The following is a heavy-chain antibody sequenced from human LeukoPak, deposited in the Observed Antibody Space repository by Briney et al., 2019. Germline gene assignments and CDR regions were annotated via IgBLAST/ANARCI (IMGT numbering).Heavy chain of an antibody. CDR2: INHSGST. Sequence: SETLSHTCAVYGGSFSGYYWSWIRQPPGKGLEWIGEINHSGSTNYNPSLKSRVTISVDTSKNQFSLKLSSVTAADTAVYYCARGRYYDFWSGYYTKSYFDYWGQGTLVTVSS. CDR1: GGSFSGYY. CDR3: ARGRYYDFWSGYYTKSYFDY. J-gene: IGHJ4*02. V-gene: IGHV4-34*01. D-gene: IGHD3-3*01.